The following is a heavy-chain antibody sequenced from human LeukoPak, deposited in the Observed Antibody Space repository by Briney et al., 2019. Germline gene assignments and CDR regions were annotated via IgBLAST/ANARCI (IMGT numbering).Heavy chain of an antibody. CDR3: AKSDYGDYRAHFDY. V-gene: IGHV3-30*18. CDR1: GFTFSSYW. CDR2: ISYDGSNK. Sequence: GGSLRLSCAASGFTFSSYWMHWVRQAPGKGLEWVAAISYDGSNKYHADSVKGRFTISRDNSKNTLYLQMNSLRAEDTAVYYCAKSDYGDYRAHFDYWGQGTLVTVSS. D-gene: IGHD4-17*01. J-gene: IGHJ4*02.